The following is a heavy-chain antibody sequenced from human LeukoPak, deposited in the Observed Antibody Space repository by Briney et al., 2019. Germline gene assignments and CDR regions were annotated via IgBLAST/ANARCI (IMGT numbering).Heavy chain of an antibody. Sequence: GGSLRPSCAASGFTFSNAWMSWVRQAPGKGLEWVGRIKSKTDGGTTDYAAPVKGRFTISRDDSKNTLYLQMNSLKTEDTAAYYCTTGIVVVPAAMDRVDYWGQGTLVTVSS. CDR1: GFTFSNAW. J-gene: IGHJ4*02. D-gene: IGHD2-2*01. V-gene: IGHV3-15*01. CDR3: TTGIVVVPAAMDRVDY. CDR2: IKSKTDGGTT.